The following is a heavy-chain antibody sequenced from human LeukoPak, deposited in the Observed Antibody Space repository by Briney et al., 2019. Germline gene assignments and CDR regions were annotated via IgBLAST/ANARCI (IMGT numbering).Heavy chain of an antibody. V-gene: IGHV4-34*01. CDR1: GGSLSGYY. CDR3: ARGPITMVWGVISGKASDV. J-gene: IGHJ6*04. CDR2: INHSGST. D-gene: IGHD3-10*01. Sequence: SETLSLTCAVYGGSLSGYYWSWIRQPPGKGLEWIGEINHSGSTNYNPSLKSRVTISVDTSKNQFSLKLSSVTAADTAVYYCARGPITMVWGVISGKASDVWGKGTTVTVSS.